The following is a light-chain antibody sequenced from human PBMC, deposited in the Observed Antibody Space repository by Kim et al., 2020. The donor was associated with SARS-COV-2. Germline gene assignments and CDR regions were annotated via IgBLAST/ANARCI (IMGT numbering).Light chain of an antibody. J-gene: IGLJ2*01. Sequence: SVSAGQTASITCSVDKCGYKYSSWYQQKPGQSPVLVIYQHTKRPSGIPERFSGSNSGNTATLTISGTQAMDEADYYCQAWDSTSVVFGGGTKLTVL. V-gene: IGLV3-1*01. CDR3: QAWDSTSVV. CDR1: KCGYKY. CDR2: QHT.